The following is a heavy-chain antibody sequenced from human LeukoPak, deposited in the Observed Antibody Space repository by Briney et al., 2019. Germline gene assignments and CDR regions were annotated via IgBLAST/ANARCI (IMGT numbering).Heavy chain of an antibody. CDR2: INHSGST. Sequence: SETLSLTCAVYGGSFSGYYWSWIRQPPGKGLEWIGEINHSGSTNYNPSLKSRVTISIDTSKNQFSLKLSSVTAADTAVCYCAGVLNNPDVFNIWGQGKMVTVS. J-gene: IGHJ3*02. V-gene: IGHV4-34*01. CDR3: AGVLNNPDVFNI. CDR1: GGSFSGYY.